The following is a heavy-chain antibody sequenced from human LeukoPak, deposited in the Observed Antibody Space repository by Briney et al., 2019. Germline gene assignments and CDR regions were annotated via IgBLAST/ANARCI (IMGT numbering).Heavy chain of an antibody. CDR1: GYTFTGYY. CDR2: INPNSGGT. V-gene: IGHV1-2*06. J-gene: IGHJ4*02. D-gene: IGHD3-10*01. Sequence: ASVKVSCKASGYTFTGYYMHWVRQAPGQGLEWMGRINPNSGGTNYAQKFQGRVTMTRDTSISTAYMELSRLRSDDTAVYYCVKTMVRGEKDYWGQGTLVTVSS. CDR3: VKTMVRGEKDY.